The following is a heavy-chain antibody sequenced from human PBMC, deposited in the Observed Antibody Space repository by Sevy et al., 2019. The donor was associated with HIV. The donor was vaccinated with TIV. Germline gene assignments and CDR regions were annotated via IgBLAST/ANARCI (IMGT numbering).Heavy chain of an antibody. CDR3: ARHVYYYDSSGYYSIDS. Sequence: GESLKISCKGSGYSFTKFWIGWARQMPVKGLEWMGIIYPGDSNTRYSPSFQGQVTISADKSISTAYLQWSGLKASDTAMYYCARHVYYYDSSGYYSIDSWGQGTPVTVSS. J-gene: IGHJ4*02. CDR2: IYPGDSNT. V-gene: IGHV5-51*01. CDR1: GYSFTKFW. D-gene: IGHD3-22*01.